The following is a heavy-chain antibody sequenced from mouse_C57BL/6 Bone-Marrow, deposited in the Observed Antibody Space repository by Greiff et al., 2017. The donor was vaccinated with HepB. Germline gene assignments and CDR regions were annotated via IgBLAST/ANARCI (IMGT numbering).Heavy chain of an antibody. CDR2: ISYDGSN. V-gene: IGHV3-6*01. J-gene: IGHJ3*01. D-gene: IGHD1-1*01. Sequence: EVQLQESGPGLVKPSQSLSLTCSVTGYSITSGYYWNWIRQFPGNKLEWMGYISYDGSNNYNPYLKNRISINRDTSKNQFFLKLNSVTTEDTATYYCARGSITAVVAPFAYWGQGTLVTVSA. CDR3: ARGSITAVVAPFAY. CDR1: GYSITSGYY.